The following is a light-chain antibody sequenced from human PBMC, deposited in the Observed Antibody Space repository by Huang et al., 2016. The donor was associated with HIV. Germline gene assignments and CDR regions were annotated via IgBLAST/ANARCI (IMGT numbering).Light chain of an antibody. CDR2: GAS. Sequence: EIVLTQSPGTLSLSPGERATLSCRASQTISASYLAWYQQKPGQAPRLLIYGASNRATGMPDRFRGRGSGTDFTLTISRLEPEDFAVYYCQQYGSSPRTFGQGTKVEIK. J-gene: IGKJ1*01. CDR1: QTISASY. V-gene: IGKV3-20*01. CDR3: QQYGSSPRT.